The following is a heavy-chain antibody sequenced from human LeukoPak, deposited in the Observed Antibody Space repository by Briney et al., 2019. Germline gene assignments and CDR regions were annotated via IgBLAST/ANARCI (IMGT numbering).Heavy chain of an antibody. Sequence: GGSLRLSCAASGFTFSNNWMHWVRQAPGKGLVWVSRINSDGINTSYADPVKGRFTISIDNAKNTLNLQMNSLRAEDTAVYYCARDRAGTTLIRHHNYYYMDVWGKGTTVTVSS. CDR2: INSDGINT. J-gene: IGHJ6*03. CDR1: GFTFSNNW. CDR3: ARDRAGTTLIRHHNYYYMDV. V-gene: IGHV3-74*01. D-gene: IGHD1-1*01.